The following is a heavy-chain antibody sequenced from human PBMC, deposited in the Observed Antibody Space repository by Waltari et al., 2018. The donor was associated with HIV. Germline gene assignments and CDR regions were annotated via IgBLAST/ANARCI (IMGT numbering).Heavy chain of an antibody. V-gene: IGHV3-48*01. CDR1: GFTFSSYT. J-gene: IGHJ3*02. CDR2: ISSSSSTI. CDR3: ARGYCSGGSCYSIGAFDI. D-gene: IGHD2-15*01. Sequence: EVQLVESGGGLVQPGGSLRLSCAASGFTFSSYTMNWVRQTPGKGLEWVSYISSSSSTIYCADSVKCRFTISSDNAKNSLYLQMNSLRAEDTAVYYCARGYCSGGSCYSIGAFDIWGQGTMVTVSS.